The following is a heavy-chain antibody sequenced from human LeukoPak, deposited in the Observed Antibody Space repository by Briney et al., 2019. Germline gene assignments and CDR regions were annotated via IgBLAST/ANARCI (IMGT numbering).Heavy chain of an antibody. J-gene: IGHJ4*02. CDR1: EFTVSSNY. V-gene: IGHV3-66*01. Sequence: GGSLRLSCEASEFTVSSNYMTWVRQAPGKGLEWVSVIYSGGSAYYADSVKGRFTISRDNSKNTLYLQMNSLRAEDTALYYCAKDRGIISDYWGQGILVTVSS. CDR3: AKDRGIISDY. D-gene: IGHD3-10*01. CDR2: IYSGGSA.